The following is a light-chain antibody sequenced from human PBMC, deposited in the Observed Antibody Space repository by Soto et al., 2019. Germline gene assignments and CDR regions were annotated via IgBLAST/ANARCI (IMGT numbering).Light chain of an antibody. J-gene: IGKJ4*01. V-gene: IGKV1-6*01. CDR1: QGIRND. CDR2: AAS. CDR3: QQYDDWLRLT. Sequence: AIQMTQSPSSLSASVGDRVTITCRASQGIRNDLGWYQQQPGKAPKLLIYAASSLQSGVPSRFSGSGSGTDFTLTISSLQPEDFATYYWQQYDDWLRLTFGGGTKVDIK.